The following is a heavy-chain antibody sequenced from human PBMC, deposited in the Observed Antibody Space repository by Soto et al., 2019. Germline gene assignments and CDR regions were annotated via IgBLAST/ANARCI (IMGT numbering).Heavy chain of an antibody. V-gene: IGHV3-23*01. CDR3: AIPRGSGSYYNSHFDI. D-gene: IGHD3-10*01. CDR1: GFTFSSYA. J-gene: IGHJ3*02. CDR2: ISGSGGST. Sequence: EVQLLESGGGLVQPGGSLRLSCAASGFTFSSYAMSWVRQAPGKGLEWVSAISGSGGSTYYADSVKGRFTISRDNSKNTLYLQMNSLRAEDTAVYYCAIPRGSGSYYNSHFDIWGQGTMVTVSS.